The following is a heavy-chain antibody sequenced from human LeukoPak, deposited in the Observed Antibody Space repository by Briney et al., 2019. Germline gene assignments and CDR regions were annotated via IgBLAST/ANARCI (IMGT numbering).Heavy chain of an antibody. J-gene: IGHJ4*02. V-gene: IGHV4-39*02. CDR2: IYYSGST. Sequence: SETLSLTCTVSGGSISSSSYYWGWIRQPPGKGLEWIGSIYYSGSTYYNPSLKSRVTISVDTSKNQFSLKLSSVTAADTAVYYCARDEPDYWGQGTLVTVSS. CDR3: ARDEPDY. CDR1: GGSISSSSYY.